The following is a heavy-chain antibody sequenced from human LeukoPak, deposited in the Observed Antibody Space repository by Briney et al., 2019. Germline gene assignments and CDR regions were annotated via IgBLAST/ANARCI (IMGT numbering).Heavy chain of an antibody. CDR2: IYSGGST. V-gene: IGHV3-53*01. D-gene: IGHD3-9*01. J-gene: IGHJ3*02. CDR3: ARSSHYDILTGYSEEDAFDI. CDR1: GFTVSSNY. Sequence: GGSLRLSYAASGFTVSSNYMSWVRQAPGKGLEWVSVIYSGGSTYYADSVKGRFTISRDTSKNTLYLQMNSLRVEDTAVYYCARSSHYDILTGYSEEDAFDIWGQGTMVTVSS.